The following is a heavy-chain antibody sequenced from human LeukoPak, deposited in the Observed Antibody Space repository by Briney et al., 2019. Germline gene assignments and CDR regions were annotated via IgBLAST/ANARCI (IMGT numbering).Heavy chain of an antibody. J-gene: IGHJ4*02. CDR2: ISSDGDST. D-gene: IGHD4-17*01. CDR1: GFTVSSNY. Sequence: GGSLRLSCAASGFTVSSNYMSWVRQAPGKGLEYVSAISSDGDSTHYANSVKGRFTISRDNSKNTLYLQMGSLRAEDMAVYYCARSEQQDFGDYEFDYWGQGTLVTVSS. CDR3: ARSEQQDFGDYEFDY. V-gene: IGHV3-64*01.